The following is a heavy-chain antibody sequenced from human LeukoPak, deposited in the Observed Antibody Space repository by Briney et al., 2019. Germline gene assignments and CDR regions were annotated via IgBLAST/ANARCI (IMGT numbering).Heavy chain of an antibody. V-gene: IGHV3-23*01. D-gene: IGHD4-17*01. CDR2: ISGSGGST. Sequence: GGSLRLSCTTSKFNFNSYGMTWVRQAPGKGLEWVSSISGSGGSTQYAASVQGRFTISRDNSKNTLYLQMNSLRAEDTAVYYCAKDPNGDYIGTFDIWGQGTMVTVSS. J-gene: IGHJ3*02. CDR1: KFNFNSYG. CDR3: AKDPNGDYIGTFDI.